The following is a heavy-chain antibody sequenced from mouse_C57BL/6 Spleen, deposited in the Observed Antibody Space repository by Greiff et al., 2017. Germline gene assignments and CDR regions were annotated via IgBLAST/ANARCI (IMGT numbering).Heavy chain of an antibody. V-gene: IGHV1-4*01. CDR1: GYTFTSYT. Sequence: VHLVESGAELARPGASVKMSCKASGYTFTSYTMHWVKQRPGQGLEWIGYINPSSGYTKYNQKFKDKATLTADKSSSTAYMQLSSLTSEDSAVYYCATGLLWLRRKGAWFAYWGQGTLVTVSA. CDR3: ATGLLWLRRKGAWFAY. D-gene: IGHD2-2*01. J-gene: IGHJ3*01. CDR2: INPSSGYT.